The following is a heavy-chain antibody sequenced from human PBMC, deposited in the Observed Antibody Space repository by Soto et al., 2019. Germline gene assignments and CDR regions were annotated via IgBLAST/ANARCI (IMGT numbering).Heavy chain of an antibody. CDR1: GFTFSSYW. CDR2: INSDGSST. Sequence: PGGSLRLSCAASGFTFSSYWMHWVRQAPGKGLVWVSRINSDGSSTSYADSVKGRFTISRDNAKNTLYLQMNSLRAEDTAVYYCAREAAAGAGGVYYYYAMDVWGQGTTVTVSS. D-gene: IGHD6-13*01. J-gene: IGHJ6*02. V-gene: IGHV3-74*01. CDR3: AREAAAGAGGVYYYYAMDV.